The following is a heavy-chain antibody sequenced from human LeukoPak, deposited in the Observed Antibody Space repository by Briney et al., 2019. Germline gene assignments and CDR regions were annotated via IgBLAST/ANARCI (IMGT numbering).Heavy chain of an antibody. CDR2: FFLSGTT. V-gene: IGHV4-4*07. J-gene: IGHJ4*02. CDR3: ARDDGDYAFFDY. CDR1: GGSIRSYY. Sequence: SETLSLTCTVSGGSIRSYYWNWIRQPAGKGLEWFGRFFLSGTTNYNPSHKSRVTMSVDTSKNQFSLKLSSVTAADTAVYYCARDDGDYAFFDYWGQGTLVTVSS. D-gene: IGHD4-17*01.